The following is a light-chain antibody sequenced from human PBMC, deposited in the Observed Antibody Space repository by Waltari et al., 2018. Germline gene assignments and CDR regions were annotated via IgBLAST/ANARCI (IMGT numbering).Light chain of an antibody. CDR1: GSNIGAGYD. Sequence: QSVLTQPPSVSGAPGQRVTISCTGSGSNIGAGYDVHWYQQLPRAPPKLLIYGGTSRPLGVPSRFFGSTSCTSASLAITGLQAEDEADYYCQSYDTSLSVVFGGGTKLTVL. CDR2: GGT. V-gene: IGLV1-40*01. CDR3: QSYDTSLSVV. J-gene: IGLJ3*02.